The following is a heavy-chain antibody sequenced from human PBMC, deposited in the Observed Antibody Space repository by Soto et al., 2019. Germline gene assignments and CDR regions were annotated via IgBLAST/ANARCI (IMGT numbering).Heavy chain of an antibody. CDR2: IIPILGIA. D-gene: IGHD2-2*01. CDR3: ATSSTSPSPFDY. CDR1: GGSFSGYT. J-gene: IGHJ4*02. Sequence: GSSVKVSCTGSGGSFSGYTISWRRQAPGQGLEWMGRIIPILGIANYAQKFQGRVTITADKSTSTAYMELSSLRSEDTAVYYCATSSTSPSPFDYWGQGTLVTVSS. V-gene: IGHV1-69*02.